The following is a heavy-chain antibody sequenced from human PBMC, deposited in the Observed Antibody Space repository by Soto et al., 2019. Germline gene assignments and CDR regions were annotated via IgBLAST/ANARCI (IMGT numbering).Heavy chain of an antibody. V-gene: IGHV3-7*01. D-gene: IGHD2-21*01. Sequence: EVQVVESGGGLVQPGGSLRLSCAASGFTFTSYWMTWVRQAPGRGLEWVANINKDGSEKSYVDCVKGRFTISRDNAKRSLYLPMNSLRADDTAVYYSVREIASRRWGNGTTVIVSS. J-gene: IGHJ6*04. CDR1: GFTFTSYW. CDR2: INKDGSEK. CDR3: VREIASRR.